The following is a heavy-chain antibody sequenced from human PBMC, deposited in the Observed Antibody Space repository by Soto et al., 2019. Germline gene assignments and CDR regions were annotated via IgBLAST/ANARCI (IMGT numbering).Heavy chain of an antibody. D-gene: IGHD2-8*02. Sequence: GGSLRLSCAASGFTFSSYAMSWVRQAPGKGLEWVSAIRGSGGSTYYADSVKGRFTISRDNSKNRLYLQMNSLRAEDTAVYYCAKDLLIQGGGYYYGMDVWGQGTTVTVSS. CDR1: GFTFSSYA. V-gene: IGHV3-23*01. CDR3: AKDLLIQGGGYYYGMDV. CDR2: IRGSGGST. J-gene: IGHJ6*02.